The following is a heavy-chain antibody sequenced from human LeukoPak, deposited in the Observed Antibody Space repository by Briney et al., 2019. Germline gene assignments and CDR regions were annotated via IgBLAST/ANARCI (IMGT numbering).Heavy chain of an antibody. D-gene: IGHD3-22*01. V-gene: IGHV1-2*02. Sequence: GASVKVSCKASGYTFTGYYMHWVRQAPGQGLEWMGWINPNSGGTNYAQKFQGRVTMTEDTSTDTAYMELSSLRSEDTAVYYCATLVVIDYWGQGTLVTVSS. J-gene: IGHJ4*02. CDR3: ATLVVIDY. CDR2: INPNSGGT. CDR1: GYTFTGYY.